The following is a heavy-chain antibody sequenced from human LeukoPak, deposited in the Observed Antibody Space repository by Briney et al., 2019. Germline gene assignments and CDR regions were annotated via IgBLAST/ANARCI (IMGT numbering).Heavy chain of an antibody. CDR1: GFTFSSYG. CDR2: ISYDGSNK. CDR3: AKDRGYVRYYYGMDV. J-gene: IGHJ6*02. Sequence: GGSLRLSCAASGFTFSSYGMHWVRQAPGKGLEWVAVISYDGSNKYYADSVKGRFTISRDNSKNTLYLQMNSLRAEDTAVYYCAKDRGYVRYYYGMDVWGQGTTVTVSS. D-gene: IGHD6-25*01. V-gene: IGHV3-30*18.